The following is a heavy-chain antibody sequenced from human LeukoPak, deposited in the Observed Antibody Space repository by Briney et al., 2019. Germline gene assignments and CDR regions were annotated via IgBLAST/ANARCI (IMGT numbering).Heavy chain of an antibody. J-gene: IGHJ4*02. CDR2: ISSGSSYI. Sequence: GGSLRLSCAASGFTFSTYSMNWVRQAPEKGLEWVSSISSGSSYIYYADSVKGRFTISRDNAKNSLYLQMNSLRAEDTAVYYCATTSYGDYSNDYWGQGTLVTVSS. D-gene: IGHD4-17*01. CDR1: GFTFSTYS. CDR3: ATTSYGDYSNDY. V-gene: IGHV3-21*01.